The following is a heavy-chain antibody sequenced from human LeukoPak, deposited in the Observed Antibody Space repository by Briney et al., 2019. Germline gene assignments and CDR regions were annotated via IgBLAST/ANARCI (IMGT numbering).Heavy chain of an antibody. CDR3: ARAYDAPLGYYYYGMDV. CDR1: GGSLSRYY. D-gene: IGHD3-3*01. J-gene: IGHJ6*02. Sequence: PSETLSLTCTVSGGSLSRYYWSWIRQPPGKGLEWVGCIYYSRSTNYKPSLKTRVTISADTSKNQFSLKLSSVTAADTAVYYCARAYDAPLGYYYYGMDVWGQGTTVTVSS. V-gene: IGHV4-59*01. CDR2: IYYSRST.